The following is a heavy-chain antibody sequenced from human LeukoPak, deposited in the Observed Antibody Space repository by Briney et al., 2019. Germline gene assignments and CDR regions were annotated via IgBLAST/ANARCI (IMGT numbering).Heavy chain of an antibody. CDR3: ARGIGIAAAGQRYYMDV. Sequence: GGSLRLSCAASGFTFSSYTMNWVRQAPGKGLEWVSSISTSSIYIYYADSVKGRFTISRDNAKNSLYLQMNSLRAEDTAVYYCARGIGIAAAGQRYYMDVWGKGTTVTVSS. D-gene: IGHD6-13*01. CDR2: ISTSSIYI. J-gene: IGHJ6*03. CDR1: GFTFSSYT. V-gene: IGHV3-21*01.